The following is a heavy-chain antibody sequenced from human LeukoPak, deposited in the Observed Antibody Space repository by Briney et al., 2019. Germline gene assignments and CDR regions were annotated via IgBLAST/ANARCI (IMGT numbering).Heavy chain of an antibody. D-gene: IGHD3-22*01. V-gene: IGHV6-1*01. CDR3: ARVHYYDSSGYYSENGYFDY. Sequence: SQTFSLTCAISGDSVSSNSAAWNWIRQSPSRGLEWLGRTYYRSKWYNDYAVSVKSRITINPGTSKNQFSLQLNSVTPEDTAVYYCARVHYYDSSGYYSENGYFDYWGQGTLVTVSS. CDR1: GDSVSSNSAA. CDR2: TYYRSKWYN. J-gene: IGHJ4*02.